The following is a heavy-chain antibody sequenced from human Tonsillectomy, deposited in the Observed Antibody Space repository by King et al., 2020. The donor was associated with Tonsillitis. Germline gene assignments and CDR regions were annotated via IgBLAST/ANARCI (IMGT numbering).Heavy chain of an antibody. CDR3: VHRPDSSSQTLYFDY. V-gene: IGHV2-5*02. J-gene: IGHJ4*02. D-gene: IGHD6-13*01. Sequence: ITLKESGPTLVKPTQTLTLTCTFSGFSLPTHGVGVGWIRQPPGKALEWLALIYWDDERRYSPSLKTRLTIAKDTSKNQVVLTMTNMDPVDTATYYCVHRPDSSSQTLYFDYWGQGTLVTVSS. CDR1: GFSLPTHGVG. CDR2: IYWDDER.